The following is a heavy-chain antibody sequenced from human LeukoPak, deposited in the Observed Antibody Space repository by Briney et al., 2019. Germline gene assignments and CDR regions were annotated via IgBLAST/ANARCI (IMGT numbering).Heavy chain of an antibody. CDR2: IRYDGSNK. Sequence: PGGSLRLSCAASGFTFSSYGMHWVRQAPDKGLEWVAFIRYDGSNKYYADSVKGRFTISRDNSKNTLYLQMNSLRAEDTAVYYCANPMTTVTTHPLPFDYWGQGTLATVSS. CDR1: GFTFSSYG. CDR3: ANPMTTVTTHPLPFDY. V-gene: IGHV3-30*02. J-gene: IGHJ4*02. D-gene: IGHD4-17*01.